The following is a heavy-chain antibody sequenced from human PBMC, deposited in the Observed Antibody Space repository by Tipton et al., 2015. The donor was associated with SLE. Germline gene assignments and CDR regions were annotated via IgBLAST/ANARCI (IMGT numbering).Heavy chain of an antibody. Sequence: TLSLTCTVSGDSISSSPYYWGWIRQPPGKGLEWIGSSSYSEGTYYSPSLKSRVTISVDTSKNQFSLKLSSVTAADTAVYYCARGGRVLRFLESYRGFDPWGQGTLVTVSS. CDR2: SSYSEGT. D-gene: IGHD3-3*01. CDR3: ARGGRVLRFLESYRGFDP. J-gene: IGHJ5*02. CDR1: GDSISSSPYY. V-gene: IGHV4-39*07.